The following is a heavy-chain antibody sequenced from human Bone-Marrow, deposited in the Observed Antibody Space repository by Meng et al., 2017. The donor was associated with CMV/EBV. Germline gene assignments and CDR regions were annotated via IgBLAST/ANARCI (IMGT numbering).Heavy chain of an antibody. CDR3: ARAIGLGY. Sequence: GGSLRLSCAASGFTFSSYSMNWVRQAPGKGLEWVSSISSSSSYIYYADSVKGRFTISRDNLRNSVYLQMDSLRDEDSAVYYCARAIGLGYWGQGTMVTVSS. J-gene: IGHJ4*02. CDR1: GFTFSSYS. CDR2: ISSSSSYI. V-gene: IGHV3-21*01. D-gene: IGHD6-19*01.